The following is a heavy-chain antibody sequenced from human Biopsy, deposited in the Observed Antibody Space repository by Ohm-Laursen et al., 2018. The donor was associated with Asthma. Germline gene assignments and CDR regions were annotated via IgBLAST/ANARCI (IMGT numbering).Heavy chain of an antibody. Sequence: SLRLSCAASGFKFDEYTMHWVRQAPGKGLEWVSGISWNSAAIDYADSVEGRFTISRDNSKNTVFLHMDSLRPEDTAFYYCAKVRSDWVITESFDYWGQGVLVTVSS. CDR1: GFKFDEYT. J-gene: IGHJ4*02. V-gene: IGHV3-9*01. CDR3: AKVRSDWVITESFDY. D-gene: IGHD3-22*01. CDR2: ISWNSAAI.